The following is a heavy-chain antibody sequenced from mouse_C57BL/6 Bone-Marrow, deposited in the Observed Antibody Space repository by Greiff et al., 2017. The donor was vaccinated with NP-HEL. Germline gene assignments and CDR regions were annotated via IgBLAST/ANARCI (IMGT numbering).Heavy chain of an antibody. CDR2: IDPENGDT. J-gene: IGHJ1*03. CDR3: TTIGVGLGYFDV. D-gene: IGHD1-1*02. CDR1: GFNIKDDY. V-gene: IGHV14-4*01. Sequence: VQLQQSGAELVRPGASVKLSCTASGFNIKDDYMHWVKQRPEQGLEWIGWIDPENGDTEYASKFQGKATITADTSSNTAYLQLSSLTSEDTAVYYCTTIGVGLGYFDVWGTGTTVTVSS.